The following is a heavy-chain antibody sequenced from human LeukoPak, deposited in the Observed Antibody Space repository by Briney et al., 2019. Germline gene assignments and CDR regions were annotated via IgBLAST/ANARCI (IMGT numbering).Heavy chain of an antibody. CDR2: ISNSGSTI. D-gene: IGHD6-19*01. J-gene: IGHJ6*02. V-gene: IGHV3-11*04. CDR3: ARDQWRAGVEGYYYYYGMDV. CDR1: GFIFSDYY. Sequence: GGSLRLSCAASGFIFSDYYMSWIRQAPGKGLEWVSYISNSGSTIYYADSVKGRFTISRDNAKNSLYLQMNSLRAEDTAVYYCARDQWRAGVEGYYYYYGMDVWGQGTTVTVSS.